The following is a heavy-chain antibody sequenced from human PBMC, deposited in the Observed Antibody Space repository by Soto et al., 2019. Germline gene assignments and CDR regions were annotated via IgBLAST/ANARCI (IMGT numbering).Heavy chain of an antibody. CDR3: SRSLNS. J-gene: IGHJ4*02. CDR2: INQDGSEK. Sequence: VGSLRLSCAASGFTFSTWWMDWVRQTPGEGLEWVANINQDGSEKNYVDSVKGRFTISRDNAKNSLYLQMSSLTAEDSALYYCSRSLNSWGQGTLVTVSS. CDR1: GFTFSTWW. V-gene: IGHV3-7*01.